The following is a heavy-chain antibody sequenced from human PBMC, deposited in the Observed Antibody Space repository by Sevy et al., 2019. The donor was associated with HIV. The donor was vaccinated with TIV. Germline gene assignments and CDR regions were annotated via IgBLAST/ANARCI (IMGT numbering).Heavy chain of an antibody. D-gene: IGHD4-17*01. J-gene: IGHJ3*02. V-gene: IGHV3-21*01. CDR2: ISGGGSYI. CDR1: EFTFSSYS. Sequence: GGSLRLSCATSEFTFSSYSMNWVRQAPGNGLEWVSSISGGGSYIYYADSVKGRFTISRDNAKNSLSLQMNSLRAEDTAVYYCARGTHDYGDYGRDAFDIWGQGTMVTVSS. CDR3: ARGTHDYGDYGRDAFDI.